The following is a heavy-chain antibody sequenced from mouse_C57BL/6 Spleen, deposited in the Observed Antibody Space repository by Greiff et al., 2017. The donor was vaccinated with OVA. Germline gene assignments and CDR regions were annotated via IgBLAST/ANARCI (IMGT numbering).Heavy chain of an antibody. Sequence: EVKLVESGGGLVKPGRSLKLSCAASGFTFSSYAMSWVRQTPEKRLEWVATISDGGSYTYYPDNVKGRFTISRDNAKNNLYLQMSHLKSEDTAMYYCARDDYYGSSHYAMDYWGQGTSVTVSS. J-gene: IGHJ4*01. D-gene: IGHD1-1*01. CDR2: ISDGGSYT. V-gene: IGHV5-4*01. CDR1: GFTFSSYA. CDR3: ARDDYYGSSHYAMDY.